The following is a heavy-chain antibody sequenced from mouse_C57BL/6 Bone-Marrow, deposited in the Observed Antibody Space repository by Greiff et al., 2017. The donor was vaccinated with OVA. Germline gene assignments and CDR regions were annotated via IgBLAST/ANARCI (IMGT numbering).Heavy chain of an antibody. D-gene: IGHD2-5*01. V-gene: IGHV15-2*01. Sequence: QVQLQQSGSELRSPGSSVKLSCKDFDSEVFPIAYMGWVRQTPGHGFEWIGGILPSIGRTIYGEKFEDKATLDADTLSNTAYLELNSLTSEDSAIYYCARGGYSTYAMDYWGQGTSVTVSA. CDR1: DSEVFPIAY. CDR3: ARGGYSTYAMDY. J-gene: IGHJ4*01. CDR2: ILPSIGRT.